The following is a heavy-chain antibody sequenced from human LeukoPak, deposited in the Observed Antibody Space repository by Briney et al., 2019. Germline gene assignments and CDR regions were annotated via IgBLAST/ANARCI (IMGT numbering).Heavy chain of an antibody. D-gene: IGHD1-1*01. CDR3: ARDWKTNSFDY. V-gene: IGHV3-33*01. Sequence: GGSLRLSCAASEFTFTTYGMHWVRQAPGKGLEWVAFIYYDGSNIYYADYVKGRFTISRDISKNALYLQMDSLRAEDTAIYYCARDWKTNSFDYWGQGTLVTVSS. J-gene: IGHJ4*02. CDR2: IYYDGSNI. CDR1: EFTFTTYG.